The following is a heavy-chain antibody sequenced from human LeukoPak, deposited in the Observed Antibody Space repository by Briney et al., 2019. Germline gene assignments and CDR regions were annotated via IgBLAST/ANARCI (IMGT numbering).Heavy chain of an antibody. Sequence: GGSLRLSCAASGFTFNSYGMHWVRQAPGKGLEWVAFIRFDASNKYYADSVKGRFTISRDNSKNTLDLQMNSLRTEDAAVYYCAKDYGLTGTGGAWLDPWGQGTLVTVSS. CDR1: GFTFNSYG. D-gene: IGHD1-20*01. V-gene: IGHV3-30*02. CDR3: AKDYGLTGTGGAWLDP. J-gene: IGHJ5*02. CDR2: IRFDASNK.